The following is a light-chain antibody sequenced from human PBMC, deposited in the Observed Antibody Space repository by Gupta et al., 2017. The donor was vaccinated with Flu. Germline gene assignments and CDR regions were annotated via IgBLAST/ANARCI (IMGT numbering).Light chain of an antibody. Sequence: SITIACTGTSSDVGSYNLVSWYQQQPGKAPKLMIYEGSKRAAGVSNRFSGSKSGNTASLTISGLQADDEADYYCCSYADGSTYVFGAGTKVTVL. J-gene: IGLJ1*01. CDR1: SSDVGSYNL. V-gene: IGLV2-23*01. CDR2: EGS. CDR3: CSYADGSTYV.